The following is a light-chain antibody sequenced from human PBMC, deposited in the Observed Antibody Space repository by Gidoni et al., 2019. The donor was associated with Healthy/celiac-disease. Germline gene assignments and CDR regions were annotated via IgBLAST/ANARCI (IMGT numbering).Light chain of an antibody. Sequence: IQLTQSPSSLSASVGDRVTITCRASQGISSYLAWYQQKPGKAPKLLIYAASTLQSGVPSRFSGSGSGTDFTLTISSLQPEDFATYYCQQLNSYPRAYTFXQXTKLEIK. J-gene: IGKJ2*01. CDR3: QQLNSYPRAYT. V-gene: IGKV1-9*01. CDR1: QGISSY. CDR2: AAS.